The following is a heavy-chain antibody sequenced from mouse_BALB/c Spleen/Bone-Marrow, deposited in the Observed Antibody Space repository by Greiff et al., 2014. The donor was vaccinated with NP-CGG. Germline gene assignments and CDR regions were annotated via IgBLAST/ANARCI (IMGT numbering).Heavy chain of an antibody. Sequence: LVESGAELVKPGASVKLSCKASGYTFTSYWMHWVKQRPGQGLEWIGEINPSNGRTNYNEKFKSKATLTVDKSSSTAYMQLSSLTSEDSAVYYWARASWLLRYYYAMDYWGQGTSVTVSS. J-gene: IGHJ4*01. CDR2: INPSNGRT. V-gene: IGHV1S81*02. D-gene: IGHD2-3*01. CDR1: GYTFTSYW. CDR3: ARASWLLRYYYAMDY.